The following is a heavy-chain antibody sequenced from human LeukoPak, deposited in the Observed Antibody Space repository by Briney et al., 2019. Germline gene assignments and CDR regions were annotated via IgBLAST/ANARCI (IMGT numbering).Heavy chain of an antibody. Sequence: GGSLRLSCAASGFTFSSYWMSWVRQAPGKGLEWVANIKQDGSEKYYVDSVKGRFTISRDNSKNTLYLQMNSLRAEDTAVYYCARDAGYSSGWYENLFDYWGQGTLVTVSS. V-gene: IGHV3-7*01. CDR1: GFTFSSYW. CDR3: ARDAGYSSGWYENLFDY. CDR2: IKQDGSEK. J-gene: IGHJ4*02. D-gene: IGHD6-19*01.